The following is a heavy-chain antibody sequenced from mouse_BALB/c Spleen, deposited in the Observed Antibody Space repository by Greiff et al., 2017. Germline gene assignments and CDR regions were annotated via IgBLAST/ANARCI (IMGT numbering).Heavy chain of an antibody. CDR3: AREGTTTKDY. D-gene: IGHD1-1*01. CDR1: GYTFTSYW. J-gene: IGHJ2*01. CDR2: INPSTGYT. Sequence: VQLQQSGAELAKPGASVKMSCKASGYTFTSYWMHWVKQRPGQGLEWIGYINPSTGYTEYNQKFKDKATLTADKSSSTAYMQLSSLTSEDSAVYYCAREGTTTKDYWGQGTTLTVSS. V-gene: IGHV1-7*01.